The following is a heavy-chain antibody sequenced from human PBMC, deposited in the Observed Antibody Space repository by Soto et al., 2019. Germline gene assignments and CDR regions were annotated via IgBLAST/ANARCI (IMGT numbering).Heavy chain of an antibody. J-gene: IGHJ4*02. V-gene: IGHV3-23*01. CDR3: AKTPYCGGDCFVFYFDN. CDR2: ISGRGGTT. CDR1: GFTFSSFA. D-gene: IGHD2-21*02. Sequence: EVQLLESGGGLVQPGGSLRLSCVASGFTFSSFAVTWVRQAPGKGLEWVSAISGRGGTTYYADFVKGRFTISRDNSKNTLYLQMNSLGAEDTAVYYCAKTPYCGGDCFVFYFDNWGQGTLVTVSS.